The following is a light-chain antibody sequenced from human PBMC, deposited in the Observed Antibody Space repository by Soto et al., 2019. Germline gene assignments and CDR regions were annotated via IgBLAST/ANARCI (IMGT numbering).Light chain of an antibody. V-gene: IGLV2-14*01. Sequence: QSALTQPASVSGSPGQSITISCTGTSSDVGGYDYVSWYQQHPGKAPKLLICDVSNRPSGVSNRFSGSKSGNTASLTIAGLQAEDEAVYYCGSYTSISTNYVFGTGTKMTVL. J-gene: IGLJ1*01. CDR1: SSDVGGYDY. CDR2: DVS. CDR3: GSYTSISTNYV.